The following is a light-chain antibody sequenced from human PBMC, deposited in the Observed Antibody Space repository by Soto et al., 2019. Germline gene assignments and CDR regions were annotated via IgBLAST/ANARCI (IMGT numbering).Light chain of an antibody. CDR2: DVS. CDR1: SSDVGAYKY. CDR3: ISYTSSDTYV. J-gene: IGLJ1*01. V-gene: IGLV2-14*01. Sequence: QSALTQPASVSGSPGQSITISCTGTSSDVGAYKYVSWYQQHPGKAPKLMIYDVSSRPSGVSNRFSGSKSGNTASLIISGLQAEEEADYYCISYTSSDTYVFGTGTKVTVL.